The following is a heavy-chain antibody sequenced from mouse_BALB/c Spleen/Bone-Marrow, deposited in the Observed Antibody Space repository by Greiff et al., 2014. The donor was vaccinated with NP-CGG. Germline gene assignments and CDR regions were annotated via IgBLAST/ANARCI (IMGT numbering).Heavy chain of an antibody. V-gene: IGHV1-80*01. CDR2: IYPGDGDT. CDR1: GYAFSSYW. J-gene: IGHJ2*01. D-gene: IGHD4-1*01. Sequence: QVQLQQSGAELVRPGSSVKISCKASGYAFSSYWMNWVKQRPGQGLEWIGQIYPGDGDTNYNGNFKDKATLTTDKSSTTAYMQLSGLTSEDSAVYFCARGGRLTDYYFDYWGPGTTLTVSS. CDR3: ARGGRLTDYYFDY.